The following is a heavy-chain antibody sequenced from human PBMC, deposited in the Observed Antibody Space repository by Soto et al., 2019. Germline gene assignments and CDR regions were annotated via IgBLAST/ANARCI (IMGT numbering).Heavy chain of an antibody. J-gene: IGHJ6*02. D-gene: IGHD3-9*01. CDR1: GGSISSGGYY. CDR3: ARGGLSFDPLRYGMDV. Sequence: SETLSLTCTVSGGSISSGGYYWSWIRQHPGKGLEWIGYIYYSGSTYYNPSLKSRVTISVDTSKNQFSLKLSSVTAADTAVYYCARGGLSFDPLRYGMDVWGQGTTVTVSS. CDR2: IYYSGST. V-gene: IGHV4-31*03.